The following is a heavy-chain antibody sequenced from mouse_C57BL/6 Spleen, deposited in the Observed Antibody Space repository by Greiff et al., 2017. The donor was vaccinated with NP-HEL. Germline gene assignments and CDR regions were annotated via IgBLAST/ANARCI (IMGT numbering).Heavy chain of an antibody. CDR1: RYTFTSYT. CDR2: INPSSGYT. J-gene: IGHJ2*01. D-gene: IGHD1-1*01. V-gene: IGHV1-4*01. CDR3: ARSTTVVSFDY. Sequence: VKLQESGAELARPGASVKMSCKASRYTFTSYTMHWVKQRPGQGLEWIGYINPSSGYTKYNQKFKDKATLTADKSSSTAYMQLSSLTSEDSAVYYCARSTTVVSFDYWGQGTTLTVSS.